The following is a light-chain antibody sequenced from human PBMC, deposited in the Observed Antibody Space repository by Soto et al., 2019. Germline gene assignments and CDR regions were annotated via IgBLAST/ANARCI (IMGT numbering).Light chain of an antibody. CDR2: GAS. Sequence: EIVMTQSPATLSVSPGERATLSCRASQSVSSNLAWYQQKPGQAPRLLMYGASTRATGIPDRFSGSGSGTDFTLTISTLQSADFAVYYCQPHHNSPPWTFGHGTKVDIK. CDR1: QSVSSN. V-gene: IGKV3-15*01. CDR3: QPHHNSPPWT. J-gene: IGKJ1*01.